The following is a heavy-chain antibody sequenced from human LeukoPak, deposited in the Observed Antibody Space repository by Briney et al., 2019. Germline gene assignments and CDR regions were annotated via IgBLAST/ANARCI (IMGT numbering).Heavy chain of an antibody. CDR1: GGSINSTIHH. J-gene: IGHJ5*01. CDR3: ASQHNGFDF. Sequence: SETLSLTCTVSGGSINSTIHHWGWIRQPPGKGLEWFGSIYYLGGILYNPTLQSRSPIYVHMLKTHFPLTVKSVTAEDPAVYYFASQHNGFDFWGQGTLVTVSS. D-gene: IGHD1-14*01. V-gene: IGHV4-39*01. CDR2: IYYLGGI.